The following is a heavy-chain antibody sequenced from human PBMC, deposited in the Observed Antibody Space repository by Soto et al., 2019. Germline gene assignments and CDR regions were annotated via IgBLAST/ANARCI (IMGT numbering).Heavy chain of an antibody. D-gene: IGHD1-26*01. V-gene: IGHV1-18*01. CDR3: GRGSYGDY. CDR1: GYTFTSYG. CDR2: ISDHNGNT. Sequence: QVHLVQSGAEVKKAGASVKVSCKASGYTFTSYGITWVRQAPGQGLEWMGWISDHNGNTDYAQKLKGRVSVTRDTYTCTAYMELRSLISDDSAVYYCGRGSYGDYWGQGALVTVSS. J-gene: IGHJ4*02.